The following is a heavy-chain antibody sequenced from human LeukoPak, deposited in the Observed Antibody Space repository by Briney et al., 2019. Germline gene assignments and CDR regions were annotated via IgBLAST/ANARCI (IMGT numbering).Heavy chain of an antibody. V-gene: IGHV1-8*01. CDR2: MNPNSGNT. J-gene: IGHJ4*02. CDR3: ARDRYDSSDYYVY. Sequence: GASVKVSCKASGYTFTSYDTNWVRQAAGQGLEWMGRMNPNSGNTDFAQKFQGRVTMTRNTSISTAYLELSSLRSEDTAVYYCARDRYDSSDYYVYWGQGTLVTVSS. D-gene: IGHD3-22*01. CDR1: GYTFTSYD.